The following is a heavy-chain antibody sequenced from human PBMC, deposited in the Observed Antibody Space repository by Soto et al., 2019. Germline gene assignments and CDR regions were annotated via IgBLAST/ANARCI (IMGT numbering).Heavy chain of an antibody. J-gene: IGHJ4*02. V-gene: IGHV4-39*01. CDR3: VRHVGDRLWYFDY. CDR2: TYYSGTT. CDR1: GDSIRRGTYH. Sequence: QLQLQESGPGLVKPSETLSLTCTVSGDSIRRGTYHWAWIRQPPGKGLEWIASTYYSGTTYYNPSLKSRVTISVDTSRNQLSVKVGSVTAADTAAYFCVRHVGDRLWYFDYWGQGTLVTVSS. D-gene: IGHD2-21*01.